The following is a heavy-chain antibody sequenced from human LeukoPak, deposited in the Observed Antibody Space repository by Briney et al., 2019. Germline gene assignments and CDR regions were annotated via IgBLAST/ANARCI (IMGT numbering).Heavy chain of an antibody. CDR1: GGSFSGYY. D-gene: IGHD4-17*01. CDR2: INHSGSA. CDR3: ARGQGTVTTH. Sequence: SETLSLTCAVSGGSFSGYYWTWIRQPPGKGLEWIGEINHSGSANYNPSLMSRVTISLDTSKNHFPLNLSSVTAADTAVYYCARGQGTVTTHWGQGTLVTVSS. J-gene: IGHJ4*02. V-gene: IGHV4-34*01.